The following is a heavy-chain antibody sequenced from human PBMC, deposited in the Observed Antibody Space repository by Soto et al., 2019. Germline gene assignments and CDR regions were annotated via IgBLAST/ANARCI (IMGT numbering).Heavy chain of an antibody. CDR1: GFTFTRYS. CDR3: ARDKSYALAV. V-gene: IGHV3-21*01. CDR2: ISSTTNYI. Sequence: GGSLRLSCAASGFTFTRYSMNWVRQAPGKGLEWVSSISSTTNYIYYADSMKGRFTISRDNARTTVYLQLDSLRVEDTAVYYCARDKSYALAVWGQGTTVTVSS. J-gene: IGHJ6*02. D-gene: IGHD4-17*01.